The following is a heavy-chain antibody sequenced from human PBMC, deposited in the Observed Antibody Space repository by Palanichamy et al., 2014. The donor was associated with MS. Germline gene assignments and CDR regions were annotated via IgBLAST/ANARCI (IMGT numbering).Heavy chain of an antibody. CDR2: ISYDGSNK. J-gene: IGHJ4*02. D-gene: IGHD6-19*01. CDR1: GFTFSSYA. V-gene: IGHV3-30-3*01. Sequence: LVEVWGRAVGPASGGPSRLSCAASGFTFSSYAMHWVRQAPGKGLEWVAVISYDGSNKYYADSVKGRFTISRDNSKNTLYLQMNSLRAEDTAVYYCARDGVQLEHIAVAGMDYWGQGTLVTVSS. CDR3: ARDGVQLEHIAVAGMDY.